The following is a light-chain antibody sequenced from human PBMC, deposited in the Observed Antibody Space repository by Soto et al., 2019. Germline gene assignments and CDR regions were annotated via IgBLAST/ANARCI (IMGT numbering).Light chain of an antibody. CDR2: DTS. Sequence: EIVLTQSPATLSLSPGERATLSCRASQSVSSYFAWYQQKPGQAPRFLIYDTSNRATGVPARFSGSGSGTDFTLTISSLEPEDFAVYYCQQRSIWRVTLGGGTKVEIK. CDR3: QQRSIWRVT. J-gene: IGKJ4*01. V-gene: IGKV3-11*01. CDR1: QSVSSY.